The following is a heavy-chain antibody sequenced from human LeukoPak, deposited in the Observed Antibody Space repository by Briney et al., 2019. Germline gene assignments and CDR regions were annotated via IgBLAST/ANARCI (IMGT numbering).Heavy chain of an antibody. J-gene: IGHJ4*02. CDR1: GFTFSSYE. D-gene: IGHD2-15*01. CDR2: ISSSGSTI. Sequence: PGGSLRLSCAASGFTFSSYEMNWVRQAPGKGLERVSYISSSGSTIYYADSVKGRFTISSDNAKNSLYLQMNSLRAEDTAVYYCARGILRRYFDYGGQGTLVTVSA. CDR3: ARGILRRYFDY. V-gene: IGHV3-48*03.